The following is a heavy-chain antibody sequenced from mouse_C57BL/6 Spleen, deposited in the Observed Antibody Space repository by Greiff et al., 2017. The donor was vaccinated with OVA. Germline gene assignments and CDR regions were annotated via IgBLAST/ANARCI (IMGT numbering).Heavy chain of an antibody. CDR2: IWGVGST. CDR1: GFSLTSYG. Sequence: VQLQQSGPGLVAPSQSLSITCTVSGFSLTSYGVDWVRQSPGKGLEWLGVIWGVGSTNYNSALKSRLSISKDNSKSQVFLKMNSLQTDDTAMYYCARIYYGSYAMDYWGQGTSVTVSS. J-gene: IGHJ4*01. CDR3: ARIYYGSYAMDY. D-gene: IGHD2-2*01. V-gene: IGHV2-6*01.